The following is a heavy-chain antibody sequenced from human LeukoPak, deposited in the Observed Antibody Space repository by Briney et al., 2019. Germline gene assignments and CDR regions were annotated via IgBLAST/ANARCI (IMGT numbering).Heavy chain of an antibody. Sequence: ASVKVSCKVSGYSLSELSLNWVRQAPGKGLEWLGGFDRQHGGTIYAKNFQGRVTMAEDTSTHTAHVELSSLRSDDTAMYYCARDRMDTGTYFDYWGQGTLVTVSS. CDR1: GYSLSELS. J-gene: IGHJ4*02. V-gene: IGHV1-24*01. D-gene: IGHD5-18*01. CDR3: ARDRMDTGTYFDY. CDR2: FDRQHGGT.